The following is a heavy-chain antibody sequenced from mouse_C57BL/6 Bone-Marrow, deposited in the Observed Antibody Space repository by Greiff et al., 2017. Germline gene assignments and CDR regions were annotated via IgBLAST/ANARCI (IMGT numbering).Heavy chain of an antibody. Sequence: QVQLQQPGAELVKPGASVKLSCKASGYTFTSYWMQWVKQRPGQGLEWIGEIDPSDSSTNYNQKFKGKATLTVDTSSSTAYMQLSSLTSEDSAVYYCARSDGYYMFAYWGQGTLVTVSA. CDR1: GYTFTSYW. CDR2: IDPSDSST. D-gene: IGHD2-3*01. V-gene: IGHV1-50*01. CDR3: ARSDGYYMFAY. J-gene: IGHJ3*01.